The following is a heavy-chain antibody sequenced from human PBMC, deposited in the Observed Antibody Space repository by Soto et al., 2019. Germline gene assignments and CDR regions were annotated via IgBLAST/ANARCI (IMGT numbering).Heavy chain of an antibody. Sequence: EVQLLESGGGLVQPGGSLRLSCAASGFTFTSYAMSWVRQAPGKGLEWVSAISNSGGSTYYADSVKGRFTISRDNSKNTLYLQMNSLRAEDTALYYCAKETSVLRYFDYWGQGTLVTVSS. J-gene: IGHJ4*02. CDR1: GFTFTSYA. D-gene: IGHD3-9*01. CDR3: AKETSVLRYFDY. V-gene: IGHV3-23*01. CDR2: ISNSGGST.